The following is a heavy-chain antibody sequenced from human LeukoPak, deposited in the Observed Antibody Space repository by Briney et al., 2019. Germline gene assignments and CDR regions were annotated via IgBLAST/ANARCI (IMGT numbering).Heavy chain of an antibody. J-gene: IGHJ6*02. V-gene: IGHV4-59*01. CDR1: GDSISYYY. CDR2: IYYSGST. D-gene: IGHD1-26*01. Sequence: SETLSLTCNVSGDSISYYYWSWIRQPPGKGLEWIGYIYYSGSTDYNPSLKSRVSISVDTSKNQFSLKLNSVTPADTAVYYCARDGRISPYSGMDVWGQGTTVTVSS. CDR3: ARDGRISPYSGMDV.